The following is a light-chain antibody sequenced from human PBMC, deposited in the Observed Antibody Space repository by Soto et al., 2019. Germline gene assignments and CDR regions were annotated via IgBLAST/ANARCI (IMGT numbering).Light chain of an antibody. V-gene: IGLV1-44*01. J-gene: IGLJ2*01. CDR3: AAWDDSLNGVV. CDR2: IND. CDR1: SSNIAGNT. Sequence: QSVLTQPPSLSGTPGQRVTISCSGSSSNIAGNTVHWYQHLPGTAPKLLIYINDQRPSGVPGRFSASTSGTSASLAISGLQSDDEADYYCAAWDDSLNGVVFGGGTKVTVL.